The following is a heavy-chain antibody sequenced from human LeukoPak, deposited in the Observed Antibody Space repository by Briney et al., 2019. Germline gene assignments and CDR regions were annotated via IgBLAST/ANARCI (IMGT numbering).Heavy chain of an antibody. J-gene: IGHJ4*02. V-gene: IGHV3-21*01. Sequence: GGSLRLSFAASGFTFSSYSMNWVRQAPGKGLEWVSSISSSSSYIYYADSVKGRFTISRDNAKNSLYLQMNSLRAEDTAVYYCARGEVAIWGGYWGQGTLVTVSS. CDR3: ARGEVAIWGGY. CDR1: GFTFSSYS. D-gene: IGHD3-16*01. CDR2: ISSSSSYI.